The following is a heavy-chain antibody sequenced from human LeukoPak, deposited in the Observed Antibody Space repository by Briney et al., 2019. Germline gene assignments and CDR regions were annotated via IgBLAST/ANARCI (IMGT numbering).Heavy chain of an antibody. J-gene: IGHJ5*02. D-gene: IGHD3-10*01. CDR3: ARGRGWNWFDP. CDR2: IYHNGAT. V-gene: IGHV4-30-2*01. Sequence: SETLSLTCAVSGGSIVTSDDSWNWIRQPPGKGLEWIGYIYHNGATYYNPSLKSRVTMSLDGSKNQFSLRLNSVTAADTAVYYCARGRGWNWFDPWGQGTLVTVSS. CDR1: GGSIVTSDDS.